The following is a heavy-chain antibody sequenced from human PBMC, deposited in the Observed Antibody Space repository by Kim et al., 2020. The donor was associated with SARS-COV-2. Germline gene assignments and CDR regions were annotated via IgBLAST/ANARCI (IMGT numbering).Heavy chain of an antibody. D-gene: IGHD3-16*01. CDR2: IKRDGNSA. CDR3: VREGEGNYGPDS. CDR1: GFTFDTYW. Sequence: GGSLRLSCAASGFTFDTYWMQWVRQAPGKGLVWVSRIKRDGNSANYADSVRGRFTISRDNAKNTLYLQMSGLRAEDTAVYYCVREGEGNYGPDSWGQGTLVTVSS. J-gene: IGHJ5*01. V-gene: IGHV3-74*01.